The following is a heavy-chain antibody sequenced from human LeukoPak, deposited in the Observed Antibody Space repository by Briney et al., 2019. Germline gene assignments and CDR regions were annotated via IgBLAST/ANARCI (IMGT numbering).Heavy chain of an antibody. J-gene: IGHJ3*02. Sequence: SETLSLTCTVSGGSISSYYWSWIRQPPGKGLEWIGYIYYSGSTDYNPSLKSRVTISVDTSKNQFSLKLSSVTAADTAVYYCARMTHSANAFDIWGQGTMVTVSS. V-gene: IGHV4-59*01. D-gene: IGHD2-21*01. CDR2: IYYSGST. CDR1: GGSISSYY. CDR3: ARMTHSANAFDI.